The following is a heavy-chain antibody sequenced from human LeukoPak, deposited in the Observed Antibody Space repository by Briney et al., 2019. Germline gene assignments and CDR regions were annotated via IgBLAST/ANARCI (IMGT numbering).Heavy chain of an antibody. CDR3: AKDDYDILTGYYNDFDN. Sequence: PGGSLRLSCAASGFTFSSYGMHWVRQAPGKGLEWVAVISYDGSNKYYADSVKGRFTISRDNSKNTLYLQMNSLRAEDTAVYYCAKDDYDILTGYYNDFDNWGQETLVTVSS. D-gene: IGHD3-9*01. J-gene: IGHJ4*02. CDR2: ISYDGSNK. CDR1: GFTFSSYG. V-gene: IGHV3-30*18.